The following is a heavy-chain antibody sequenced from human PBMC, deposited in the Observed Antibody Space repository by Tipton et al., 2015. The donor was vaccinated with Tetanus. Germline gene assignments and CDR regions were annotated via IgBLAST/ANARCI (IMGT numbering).Heavy chain of an antibody. V-gene: IGHV3-30*18. CDR3: AKDLAGSTTL. D-gene: IGHD1-7*01. Sequence: RSLRLSCAASGFTFSSYAMSWVRQAPGMGLEWVSFISYDGGIRFYLDSVKGRFTISRDNSQSTLYLEVNSLRNEDTALYYCAKDLAGSTTLWGQGTLVTGSS. CDR2: ISYDGGIR. CDR1: GFTFSSYA. J-gene: IGHJ4*02.